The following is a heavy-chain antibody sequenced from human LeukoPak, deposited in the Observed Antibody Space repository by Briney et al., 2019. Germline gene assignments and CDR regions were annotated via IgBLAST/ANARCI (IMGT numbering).Heavy chain of an antibody. V-gene: IGHV1-18*01. D-gene: IGHD1-26*01. J-gene: IGHJ5*02. CDR1: GYTSTNYG. Sequence: ASVKVSCKASGYTSTNYGISWVRQAPGQGLEWMGWISINRGNTNYAQKFQGRVSMTTDTSTSTAYMELRGLRSEDTAVYYCARDNSVGDNAWWFDPWGQGTLVTVSS. CDR2: ISINRGNT. CDR3: ARDNSVGDNAWWFDP.